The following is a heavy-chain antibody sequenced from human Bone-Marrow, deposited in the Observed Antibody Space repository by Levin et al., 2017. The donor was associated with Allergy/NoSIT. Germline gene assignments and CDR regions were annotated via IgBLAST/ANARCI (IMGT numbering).Heavy chain of an antibody. CDR3: TKPILGYTYGFHY. CDR2: ILNDGSTK. D-gene: IGHD5-24*01. CDR1: GFPFHNYG. Sequence: GESLKISCAASGFPFHNYGIHWVRQGPGKGLEWVAFILNDGSTKYYGDSVKGRFTISRDNSRNTVYLQMDSLRPEDTAVYYCTKPILGYTYGFHYWGQGTLVTVSS. V-gene: IGHV3-30*02. J-gene: IGHJ4*02.